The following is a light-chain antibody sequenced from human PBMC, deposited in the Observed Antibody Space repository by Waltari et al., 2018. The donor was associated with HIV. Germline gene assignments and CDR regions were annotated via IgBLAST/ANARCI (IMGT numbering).Light chain of an antibody. V-gene: IGLV2-11*01. CDR3: CSYAGTYTYV. CDR1: SSDIGSLHY. CDR2: DVP. Sequence: QSALTQPRPVSGSPGQSVTIPCTGTSSDIGSLHYVSWYQQHPGQPPKVTIYDVPPRPSGAPGRFTASKSGITASLTISGLQDEDEADYYCCSYAGTYTYVFGTGTTVTVL. J-gene: IGLJ1*01.